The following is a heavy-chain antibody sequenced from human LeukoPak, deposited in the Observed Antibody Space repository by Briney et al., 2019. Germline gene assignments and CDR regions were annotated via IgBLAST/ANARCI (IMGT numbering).Heavy chain of an antibody. Sequence: EWMGWINTNTGNPTYAQGFTGRFVFSLDTSVSTAYLQISSLKAEDTAVYYCAREATFDYWGQGTLVTVSS. V-gene: IGHV7-4-1*02. CDR2: INTNTGNP. CDR3: AREATFDY. D-gene: IGHD1-26*01. J-gene: IGHJ4*02.